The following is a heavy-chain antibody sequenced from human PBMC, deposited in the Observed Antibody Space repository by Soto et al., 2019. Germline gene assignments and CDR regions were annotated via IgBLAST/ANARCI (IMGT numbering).Heavy chain of an antibody. CDR2: INPNSGGT. Sequence: ASVKVSCKASGYTFTGYYMHWVRQAPGQGLEWMGWINPNSGGTNYAQKFQGRVTMTRDPSISTACMELLRLRSDDTTVSYSARVSSSSFWFDPWGQGTLVTVSS. D-gene: IGHD6-6*01. J-gene: IGHJ5*02. CDR1: GYTFTGYY. V-gene: IGHV1-2*02. CDR3: ARVSSSSFWFDP.